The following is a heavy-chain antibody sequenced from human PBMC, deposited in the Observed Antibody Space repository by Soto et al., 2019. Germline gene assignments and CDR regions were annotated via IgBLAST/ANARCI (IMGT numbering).Heavy chain of an antibody. CDR1: GFTFSSFS. CDR3: ARLGYFDNSGYSYLDS. Sequence: GGSLRLSCAASGFTFSSFSMSWVRQAPGKGLEWVSGFSTGGDGGATYYADSVKGRFTISRDNSENTLSLQMNSLRAEDTAVYYCARLGYFDNSGYSYLDSWGHGTLVTVSS. V-gene: IGHV3-23*01. J-gene: IGHJ5*01. CDR2: FSTGGDGGAT. D-gene: IGHD3-22*01.